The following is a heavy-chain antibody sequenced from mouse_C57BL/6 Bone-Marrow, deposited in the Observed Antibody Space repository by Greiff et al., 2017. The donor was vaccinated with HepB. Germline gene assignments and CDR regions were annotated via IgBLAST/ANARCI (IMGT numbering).Heavy chain of an antibody. V-gene: IGHV1-15*01. J-gene: IGHJ2*01. CDR2: IDPETGGT. Sequence: VQLQQSGAELVRPGASVTLSCKASGYTFTDYEMHWVKQTPAHGLEWIGAIDPETGGTAYNQKFKGKAILTADKSSSTAYMELRSLTSEDSAVYYCTRKEYDYDDYFDYWGQGTTLTVSS. D-gene: IGHD2-4*01. CDR1: GYTFTDYE. CDR3: TRKEYDYDDYFDY.